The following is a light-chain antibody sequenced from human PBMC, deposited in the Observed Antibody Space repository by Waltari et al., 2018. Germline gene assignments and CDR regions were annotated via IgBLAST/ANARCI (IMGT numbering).Light chain of an antibody. V-gene: IGKV3-11*01. CDR1: QSFSSY. J-gene: IGKJ3*01. CDR3: QQRSNWPPFT. CDR2: DAS. Sequence: EIVLTQSPATLSLSPGERATLSCRASQSFSSYLAWYQQKPGQAPRLLIYDASNRATGIPARFSGSGSVTDFTLTISSLEPEDFAVYYCQQRSNWPPFTFGPGTKVDIK.